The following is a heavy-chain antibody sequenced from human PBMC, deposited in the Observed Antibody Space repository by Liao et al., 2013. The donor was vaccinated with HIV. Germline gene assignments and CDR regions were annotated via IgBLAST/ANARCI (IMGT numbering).Heavy chain of an antibody. CDR2: VFHSGTA. Sequence: QVQLQESGPGLVKPSETLSLTCVVSNASISSSLYYWGWVRQPPGKGLEWIGSVFHSGTAFYNPSLRSRTTISVDASKNHFSLILRSATVADTAVYYCARDLRAAAGTRVFDYWGQGTLVTVSS. D-gene: IGHD6-13*01. CDR1: NASISSSLYY. CDR3: ARDLRAAAGTRVFDY. V-gene: IGHV4-39*07. J-gene: IGHJ4*02.